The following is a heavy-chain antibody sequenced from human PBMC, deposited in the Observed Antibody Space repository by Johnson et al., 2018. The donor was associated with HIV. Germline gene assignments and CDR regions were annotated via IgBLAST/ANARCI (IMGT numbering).Heavy chain of an antibody. D-gene: IGHD6-13*01. V-gene: IGHV3-30*04. CDR2: ISYAGSNE. CDR3: AKDQWSSSWTNDAFDI. CDR1: GFTFSSYA. J-gene: IGHJ3*02. Sequence: QVQLVESGGGVVQPGRSLRLSCAASGFTFSSYAMHWVRQAPGKGLEWVAVISYAGSNEYYADSVKGRFTISRDNAKNSLALQMNSLRAEDTAVYYCAKDQWSSSWTNDAFDIWGQGTVVTVSS.